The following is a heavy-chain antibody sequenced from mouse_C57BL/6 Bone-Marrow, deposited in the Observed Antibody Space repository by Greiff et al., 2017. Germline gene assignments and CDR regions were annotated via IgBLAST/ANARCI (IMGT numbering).Heavy chain of an antibody. D-gene: IGHD2-2*01. CDR3: ARDYGYEGGYAMDY. CDR1: GYTFTSYW. CDR2: LDPSDSYT. V-gene: IGHV1-69*01. J-gene: IGHJ4*01. Sequence: QVQLQQPGAELVMPGASVKLSCKASGYTFTSYWMHWVKQRPGQGLEWIGELDPSDSYTNYNQKFKGKSTLTVDKSSSTAYMQLSSLTSEDSAVYYWARDYGYEGGYAMDYWGQGTSVTVSS.